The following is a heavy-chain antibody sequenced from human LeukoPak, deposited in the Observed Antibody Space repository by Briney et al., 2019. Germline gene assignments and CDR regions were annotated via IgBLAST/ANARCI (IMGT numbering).Heavy chain of an antibody. D-gene: IGHD6-19*01. CDR1: GYTFTNYG. V-gene: IGHV1-18*01. J-gene: IGHJ4*02. Sequence: ASVKVSCKASGYTFTNYGITWVRQAPGQGLEWMGWINTYNGNTNYAQRLQGRVTMTTDTSTSTAYMELRGLRSDGTAIYYCARNSHGYGSGWQQFNFDYWGQGTLVTVS. CDR2: INTYNGNT. CDR3: ARNSHGYGSGWQQFNFDY.